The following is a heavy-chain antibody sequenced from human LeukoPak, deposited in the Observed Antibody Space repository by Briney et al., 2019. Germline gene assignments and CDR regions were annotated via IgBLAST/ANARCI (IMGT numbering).Heavy chain of an antibody. CDR2: IYPGDSDT. Sequence: GESLQSSCKGSAYSFTSYWIGWVRQLPGKGLEWMGIIYPGDSDTRYSPSFQGQVTISADKSISTAYLQLSSLRASDTAMYYCARTIGYCSGGSCYSGVNDAFDIWGQGTMVTVSS. D-gene: IGHD2-15*01. CDR3: ARTIGYCSGGSCYSGVNDAFDI. J-gene: IGHJ3*02. V-gene: IGHV5-51*01. CDR1: AYSFTSYW.